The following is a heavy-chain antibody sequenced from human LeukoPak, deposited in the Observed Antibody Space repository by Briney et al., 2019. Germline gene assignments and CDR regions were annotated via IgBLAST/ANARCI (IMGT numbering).Heavy chain of an antibody. V-gene: IGHV4-38-2*02. CDR2: IYHSGST. J-gene: IGHJ5*02. D-gene: IGHD6-13*01. CDR3: ARATLYSSSSWYETPKTRIWFDP. CDR1: GYSISSGYY. Sequence: SETLSLTCTVSGYSISSGYYWGWIRQPPGKGLEWIGSIYHSGSTYYNPSLKSRVTISVDTSKNQFSLKLSSVTAADTAVYYCARATLYSSSSWYETPKTRIWFDPWGQGTLVTVSS.